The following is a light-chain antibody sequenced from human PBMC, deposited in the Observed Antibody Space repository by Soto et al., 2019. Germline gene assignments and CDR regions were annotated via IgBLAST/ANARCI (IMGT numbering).Light chain of an antibody. V-gene: IGKV3-11*01. Sequence: EVVLTQSPATLSLSPGERATFSCRASQSVSSHLAWYQQKPGQAPRLLIYDASNRATGIPGRFSGSGSGTDFTLTISSLEPEDFAVYYCQQRSNGPAYTFGQGTRLDIK. CDR3: QQRSNGPAYT. CDR2: DAS. J-gene: IGKJ2*01. CDR1: QSVSSH.